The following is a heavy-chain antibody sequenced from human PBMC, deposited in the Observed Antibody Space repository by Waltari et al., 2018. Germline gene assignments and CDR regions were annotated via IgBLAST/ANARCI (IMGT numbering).Heavy chain of an antibody. D-gene: IGHD6-19*01. CDR3: AKELRQWLSRNWFDP. CDR2: ISYEGSNK. Sequence: QVQLVESGGGVVQPGRSLRLSCAASGFTFSSYGMHWVRQAPGKGLEWVAVISYEGSNKYYADAVKGRFTISRDNSKNTLYLQMNSLRAEDTAVYYCAKELRQWLSRNWFDPWGQGTLVTVSS. J-gene: IGHJ5*02. V-gene: IGHV3-30*18. CDR1: GFTFSSYG.